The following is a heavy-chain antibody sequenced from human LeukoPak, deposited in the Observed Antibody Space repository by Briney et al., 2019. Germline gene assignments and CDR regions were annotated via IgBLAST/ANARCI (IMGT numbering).Heavy chain of an antibody. CDR3: ARDSRTGTTGTGVFDI. CDR2: ISSNGGST. Sequence: GGSLRLSCAASGFTFSSYAMHWVRQAPGKGLEYVSAISSNGGSTYYANSVKGRFTISRDNSKNTLYLQMGSLRAEDMAVYYCARDSRTGTTGTGVFDIWGQGTMVTVSS. V-gene: IGHV3-64*01. J-gene: IGHJ3*02. D-gene: IGHD1-1*01. CDR1: GFTFSSYA.